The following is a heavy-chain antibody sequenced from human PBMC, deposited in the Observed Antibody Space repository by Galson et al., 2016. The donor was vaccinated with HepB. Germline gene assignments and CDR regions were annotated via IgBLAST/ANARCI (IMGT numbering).Heavy chain of an antibody. CDR2: IYNSGST. Sequence: TLSLTCSVSGDSINSGASINSGGYFWSWIRHLPGKGLEWMGYIYNSGSTYYNPSLQSRLTISIDTSKNQFSLKLSSVTAADTGVYYCARDDSGGWYGFHYGMDVWGQGTTVTVSS. V-gene: IGHV4-31*03. D-gene: IGHD6-19*01. CDR1: GDSINSGASINSGGYF. J-gene: IGHJ6*02. CDR3: ARDDSGGWYGFHYGMDV.